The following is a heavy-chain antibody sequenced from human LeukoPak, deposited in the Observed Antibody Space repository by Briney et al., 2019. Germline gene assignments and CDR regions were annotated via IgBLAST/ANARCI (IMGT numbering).Heavy chain of an antibody. J-gene: IGHJ4*02. CDR1: GFIFRSYC. V-gene: IGHV3-30*18. D-gene: IGHD1-26*01. Sequence: GGSLRLSCAVSGFIFRSYCMLWAPQAPGKGLEWVAVISYDGSNKYYADSVKGRFTISRDNSKNTLYLQMNSLRAEDTAVYYCAKDDQGIVRPIDYRGQGTLVTVSS. CDR2: ISYDGSNK. CDR3: AKDDQGIVRPIDY.